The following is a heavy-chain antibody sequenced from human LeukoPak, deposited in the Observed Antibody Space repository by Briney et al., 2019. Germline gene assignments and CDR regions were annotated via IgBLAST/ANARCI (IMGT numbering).Heavy chain of an antibody. CDR1: GFTFSSYS. CDR2: ISSSSSTI. CDR3: ARGIVGATGYGPPDY. Sequence: GGSLRLSCAASGFTFSSYSMNWVRQAPGKGLEWVSYISSSSSTIYYADSVKGRFTISRDNAKNSLYLQMNSLRDEDTAVYYCARGIVGATGYGPPDYWGQGTLVTVSS. V-gene: IGHV3-48*02. J-gene: IGHJ4*02. D-gene: IGHD1-26*01.